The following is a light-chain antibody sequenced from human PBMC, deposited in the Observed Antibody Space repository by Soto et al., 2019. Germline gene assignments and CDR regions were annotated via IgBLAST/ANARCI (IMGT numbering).Light chain of an antibody. CDR1: SSNIGAGYD. CDR2: GNS. CDR3: QSYDSSLSGSEV. J-gene: IGLJ1*01. Sequence: QSVLTQPPSVSGAPGQRVTISCTGSSSNIGAGYDVHWYQQLPGTAPKLLIYGNSNRPSGVPDRFSGSKSGTSASLAITGLQAEDEADYYCQSYDSSLSGSEVFGTGTKHTVL. V-gene: IGLV1-40*01.